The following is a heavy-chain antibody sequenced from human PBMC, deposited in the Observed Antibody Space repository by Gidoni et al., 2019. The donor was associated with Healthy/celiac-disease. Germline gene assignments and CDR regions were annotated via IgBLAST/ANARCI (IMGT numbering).Heavy chain of an antibody. D-gene: IGHD3-3*01. J-gene: IGHJ6*02. V-gene: IGHV4-34*01. CDR3: ARSDFWSPQSEVNGMDV. Sequence: QVQLQQWGAGLLKPSETLSLTCAVSGGSFSGYYWSWIRQPPGKGLEWIGEINHSGSTNYNPSLKSRVTISVDTSKNQFSLKLSSVTAADTAVYYCARSDFWSPQSEVNGMDVWGQGTTVTVSS. CDR2: INHSGST. CDR1: GGSFSGYY.